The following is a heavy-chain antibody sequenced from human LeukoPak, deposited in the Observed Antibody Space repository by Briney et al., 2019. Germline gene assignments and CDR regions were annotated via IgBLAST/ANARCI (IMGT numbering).Heavy chain of an antibody. CDR2: IYYSGST. CDR3: ARRPRGLTGFDY. J-gene: IGHJ4*02. CDR1: GGSVSSGSYY. Sequence: SETLSLTCTVSGGSVSSGSYYWSWIRQPPGKGLEWIGYIYYSGSTNYNPSLKSRVTISVDTSKNQFSLKLSSVTAADTAVYYCARRPRGLTGFDYWGQGTLVTVSS. V-gene: IGHV4-61*01. D-gene: IGHD3-9*01.